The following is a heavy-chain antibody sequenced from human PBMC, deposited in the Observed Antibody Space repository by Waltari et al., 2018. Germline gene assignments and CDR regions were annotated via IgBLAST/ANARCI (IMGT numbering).Heavy chain of an antibody. J-gene: IGHJ6*02. CDR1: GFTFSNYG. CDR3: AKDGEDGPDYGLDV. CDR2: VIASGDIT. D-gene: IGHD2-15*01. V-gene: IGHV3-23*01. Sequence: EVQLLESGGALVQPGGALRLSGAATGFTFSNYGRSWVRQAPGTGLEWVSTVIASGDITYYADSVEGRFTISRDNFKKMLYLQMTSLRAGDTALYYCAKDGEDGPDYGLDVWGRGTTVTVSS.